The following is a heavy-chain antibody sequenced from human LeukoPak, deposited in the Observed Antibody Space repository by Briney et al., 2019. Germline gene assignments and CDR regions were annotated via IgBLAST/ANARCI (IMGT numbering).Heavy chain of an antibody. J-gene: IGHJ6*03. CDR3: ARGNYDFWSGYYYYYYMDV. V-gene: IGHV4-4*09. D-gene: IGHD3-3*01. CDR1: GGSISSYY. Sequence: SETLSLTCTVSGGSISSYYWSWIRQPPGKGLEWIGYIYTSGSTNYNPSLKSRVTISVDTSKNQFSLKLSSVTAADTAVHYCARGNYDFWSGYYYYYYMDVWGKGTTVTVSS. CDR2: IYTSGST.